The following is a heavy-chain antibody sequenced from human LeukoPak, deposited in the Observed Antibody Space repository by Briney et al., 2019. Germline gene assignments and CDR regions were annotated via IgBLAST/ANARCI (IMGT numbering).Heavy chain of an antibody. CDR1: GLTVSSSYA. D-gene: IGHD3-10*01. CDR3: AKDFYGSGINWFDP. J-gene: IGHJ5*02. V-gene: IGHV3-23*01. Sequence: PGGSLRLSCAASGLTVSSSYAMSWVRQAPGKGLEWVSAIAGSGGRTFYANSVKGRFTISRDNSKNTLYLQMNSLRAEDTAVYYCAKDFYGSGINWFDPWGQGTLVTVSS. CDR2: IAGSGGRT.